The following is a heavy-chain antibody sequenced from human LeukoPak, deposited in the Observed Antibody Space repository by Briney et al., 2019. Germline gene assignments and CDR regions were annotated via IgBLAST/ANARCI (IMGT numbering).Heavy chain of an antibody. D-gene: IGHD6-6*01. CDR1: GFTFSSYW. CDR2: INSDGSST. V-gene: IGHV3-74*01. Sequence: GGSLRLSCAASGFTFSSYWMHWVRQAPGKGLVWVSHINSDGSSTNYADSVKGRFTISRDNAKNTLYLQMNSLRAEDTAVYYCARTGIAARPTVWFDPWAREPWSPSPQ. J-gene: IGHJ5*02. CDR3: ARTGIAARPTVWFDP.